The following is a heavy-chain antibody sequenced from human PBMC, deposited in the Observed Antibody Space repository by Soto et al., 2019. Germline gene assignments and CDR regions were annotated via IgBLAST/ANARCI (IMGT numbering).Heavy chain of an antibody. V-gene: IGHV3-73*01. Sequence: GGSLRLSCAASGFTFSGSAMHWVRQASGKGLEWVGRIRSKANSYATAYAASVKGRFTISRDDSKNTAYLQMNSLKTEDTAVYYCTSLVVVPAATDYWGQGTLVTVSS. J-gene: IGHJ4*02. CDR2: IRSKANSYAT. CDR3: TSLVVVPAATDY. D-gene: IGHD2-2*01. CDR1: GFTFSGSA.